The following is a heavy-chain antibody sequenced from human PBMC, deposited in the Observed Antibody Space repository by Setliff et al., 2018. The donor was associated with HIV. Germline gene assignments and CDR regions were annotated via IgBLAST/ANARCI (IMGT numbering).Heavy chain of an antibody. CDR1: GFRFRSYW. V-gene: IGHV3-7*01. CDR2: VKQDGTET. CDR3: AKDRWGGKPYYFDY. Sequence: GGPLRLSCAASGFRFRSYWMSWVRQAPGKGLESVANVKQDGTETLYVDSVKGRFTISRDNANNLVYLQMNSLRAEDTAVYYCAKDRWGGKPYYFDYWGQGTLVTVSS. D-gene: IGHD7-27*01. J-gene: IGHJ4*02.